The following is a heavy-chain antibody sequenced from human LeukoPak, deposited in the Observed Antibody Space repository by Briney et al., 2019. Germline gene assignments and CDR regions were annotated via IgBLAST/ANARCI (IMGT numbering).Heavy chain of an antibody. D-gene: IGHD5-18*01. CDR3: ARDPYSNYFDY. Sequence: ASVKVSCKSSGYTFTGYYMHWVRQAPGQGLEWMGWINPNTGGINYAQKFQGRVTMTRDTSISAAYMELSRLRSDDMAVYYCARDPYSNYFDYWGQGTLVTVSS. CDR1: GYTFTGYY. V-gene: IGHV1-2*02. CDR2: INPNTGGI. J-gene: IGHJ4*02.